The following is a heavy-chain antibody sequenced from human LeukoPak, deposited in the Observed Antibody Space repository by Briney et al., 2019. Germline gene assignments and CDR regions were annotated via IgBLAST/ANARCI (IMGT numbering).Heavy chain of an antibody. D-gene: IGHD6-25*01. J-gene: IGHJ4*02. CDR3: AKEGLLGGYFLDL. V-gene: IGHV3-23*01. CDR2: VGGRGGDRT. CDR1: GFPFSRYS. Sequence: GGSLRLSCAASGFPFSRYSMAWVRQAPGRGLDWVSTVGGRGGDRTFYADSVKGRFTVSRDNSRDTVYLQMNNLGADDTAIYYCAKEGLLGGYFLDLWGQGAPVTVSS.